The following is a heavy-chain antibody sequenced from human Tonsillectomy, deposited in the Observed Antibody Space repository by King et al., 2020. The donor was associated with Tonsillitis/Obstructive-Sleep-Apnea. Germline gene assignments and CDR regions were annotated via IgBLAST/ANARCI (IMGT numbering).Heavy chain of an antibody. Sequence: VQLQQWGAGLLKPSETLSLTCAVYGGSFSGYYWSLIRQPPGKGLEWIGEINHSGSTNYNPSLKSRVTISVDTSKNQFSLKLSSVTAADTAVYYCALESGSYYNAFDIWGQGTMVTVSS. V-gene: IGHV4-34*01. J-gene: IGHJ3*02. CDR3: ALESGSYYNAFDI. CDR2: INHSGST. D-gene: IGHD1-26*01. CDR1: GGSFSGYY.